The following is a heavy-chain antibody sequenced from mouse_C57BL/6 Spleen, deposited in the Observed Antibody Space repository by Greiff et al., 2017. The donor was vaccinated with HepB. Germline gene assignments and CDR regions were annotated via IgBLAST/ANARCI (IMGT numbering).Heavy chain of an antibody. CDR3: ARAEANWGTHY. CDR1: GYAFSSSW. V-gene: IGHV1-82*01. Sequence: VQLQQSGPELVKPGASVKISCKASGYAFSSSWMNWVKQRPGKGLEWIGRIYPGDGDTNYNGKFKGKATLTADKSSSTAYMQLSSLTSEDSAVYFCARAEANWGTHYWGQGTTLTVSS. J-gene: IGHJ2*01. D-gene: IGHD4-1*01. CDR2: IYPGDGDT.